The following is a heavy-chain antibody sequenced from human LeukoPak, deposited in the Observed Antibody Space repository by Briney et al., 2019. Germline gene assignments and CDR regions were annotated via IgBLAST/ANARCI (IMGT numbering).Heavy chain of an antibody. D-gene: IGHD6-19*01. J-gene: IGHJ6*03. CDR3: AREGSGWGGGYYYMDV. CDR2: IYYSGST. V-gene: IGHV4-61*01. CDR1: GYSISSGYY. Sequence: PSETLSLTCAVSGYSISSGYYWGWIRQPPGKGLEWIGYIYYSGSTDYNPSLKSRVTISVDTSKNQFSLKLSSVTAADTAVYYCAREGSGWGGGYYYMDVWGKGTTVTVSS.